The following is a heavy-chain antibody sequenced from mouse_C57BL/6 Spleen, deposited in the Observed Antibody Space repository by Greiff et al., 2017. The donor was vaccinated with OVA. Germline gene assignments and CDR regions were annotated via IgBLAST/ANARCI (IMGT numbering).Heavy chain of an antibody. CDR3: ARAELGPFAY. Sequence: VQLQQPGAELVRPGSSVKLSCKASGYTFTSYWMDWVKQRPGQGLEWIGNIYPSDSETHYNQKFKDKATLTVDKSSSTAYMQLSSLTSEDSAVYYCARAELGPFAYWGQGTLVTVSA. J-gene: IGHJ3*01. CDR1: GYTFTSYW. D-gene: IGHD4-1*01. V-gene: IGHV1-61*01. CDR2: IYPSDSET.